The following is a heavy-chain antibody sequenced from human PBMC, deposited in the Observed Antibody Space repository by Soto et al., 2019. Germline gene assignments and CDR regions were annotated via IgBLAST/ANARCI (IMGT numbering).Heavy chain of an antibody. D-gene: IGHD3-22*01. CDR2: IKQDGSEK. CDR1: GFTFSSYW. Sequence: GGSVRLSCAVSGFTFSSYWMSWVRQAPGKGLEWVANIKQDGSEKYYVDTVKGRFTISRDNAKNSLYLQMNSLRVEETAVYYCARGYYYDRSGYYLDYWGQGALVTVSS. J-gene: IGHJ4*02. V-gene: IGHV3-7*01. CDR3: ARGYYYDRSGYYLDY.